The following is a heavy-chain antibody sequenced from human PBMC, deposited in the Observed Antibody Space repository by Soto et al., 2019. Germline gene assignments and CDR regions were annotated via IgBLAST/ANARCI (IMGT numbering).Heavy chain of an antibody. D-gene: IGHD6-19*01. CDR2: INPSGGST. CDR1: GYTFTSYY. Sequence: ASVKVSCKASGYTFTSYYMHWVRQAPGQGLEWMGIINPSGGSTSYVQKFQGRVTMTRDTSTSTVYMELSSLRSEDTAVYYCARVDSSGFEYFQHWGQGTLVTVSS. CDR3: ARVDSSGFEYFQH. J-gene: IGHJ1*01. V-gene: IGHV1-46*03.